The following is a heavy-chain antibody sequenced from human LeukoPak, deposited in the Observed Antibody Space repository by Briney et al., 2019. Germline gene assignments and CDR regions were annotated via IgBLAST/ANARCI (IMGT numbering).Heavy chain of an antibody. Sequence: GGSMSPTCAASGFTFSSNAISWVRKAPGKGLEWFSAISGSGGSTYYADSVKGRFTISRDNSKNTLYLQMNSLRAEDTAVYYCAKDHSGDRPMEYFDYWGQGPLVTVSS. J-gene: IGHJ4*02. D-gene: IGHD4-17*01. CDR2: ISGSGGST. CDR3: AKDHSGDRPMEYFDY. V-gene: IGHV3-23*01. CDR1: GFTFSSNA.